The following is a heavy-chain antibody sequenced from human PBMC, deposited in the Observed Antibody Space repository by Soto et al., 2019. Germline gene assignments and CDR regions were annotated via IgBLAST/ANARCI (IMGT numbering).Heavy chain of an antibody. CDR2: INSGGSDT. D-gene: IGHD1-1*01. CDR3: ARDRGEHWFDP. CDR1: GFTFSTYW. V-gene: IGHV3-74*01. J-gene: IGHJ5*02. Sequence: EVQLVESGGGLVQPGGSLRLSCAASGFTFSTYWMHWVRQAPGKGLVWVSRINSGGSDTRYADSVKGRFTIPRDNAKNTLYLQINSLRAEDTAVYYCARDRGEHWFDPWGQGTPVTVSS.